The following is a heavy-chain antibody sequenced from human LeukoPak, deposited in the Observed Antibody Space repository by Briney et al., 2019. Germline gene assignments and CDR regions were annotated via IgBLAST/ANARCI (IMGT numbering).Heavy chain of an antibody. CDR2: IYPGDSDT. J-gene: IGHJ4*02. CDR1: GYTFTSYW. V-gene: IGHV5-51*01. Sequence: KVSCKASGYTFTSYWIGWVRQMPGKGLEWMGIIYPGDSDTRYSPSFQGQVTISADKSISTAYLQWSSLKASDTAMYYCARNSGSYYADYFDYWGQGTLVTVSS. D-gene: IGHD1-26*01. CDR3: ARNSGSYYADYFDY.